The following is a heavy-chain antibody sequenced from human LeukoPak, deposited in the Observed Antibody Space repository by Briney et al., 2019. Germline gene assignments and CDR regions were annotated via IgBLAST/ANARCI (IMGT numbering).Heavy chain of an antibody. CDR1: GCSICSSSYY. CDR2: SYYSGST. CDR3: ARVGRDSSSS. V-gene: IGHV4-39*07. Sequence: SDTLSLTCTVSGCSICSSSYYWGWIRQPPGKGLEWIGSSYYSGSTYYNPSRKSRGTISVDTSKNQFSLKLSSVTAADTAVYYCARVGRDSSSSWGQGTLVTVSS. D-gene: IGHD6-13*01. J-gene: IGHJ5*02.